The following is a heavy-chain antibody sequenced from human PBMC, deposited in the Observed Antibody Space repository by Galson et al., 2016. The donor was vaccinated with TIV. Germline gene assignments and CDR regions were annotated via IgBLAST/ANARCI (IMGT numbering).Heavy chain of an antibody. CDR1: GGTINTYP. CDR2: VYYTGST. J-gene: IGHJ2*01. Sequence: ETLSLTCTVSGGTINTYPWNWIRQFPGKGLEWIGYVYYTGSTNYNPSLKSRVTISVDTSKNQFSLNLNSVTSADTAVYYCVRAPGGRNWYFDLWGRGTLVTVSS. V-gene: IGHV4-59*01. D-gene: IGHD4-23*01. CDR3: VRAPGGRNWYFDL.